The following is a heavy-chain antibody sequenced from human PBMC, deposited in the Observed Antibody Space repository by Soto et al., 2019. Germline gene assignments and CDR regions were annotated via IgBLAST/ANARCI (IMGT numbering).Heavy chain of an antibody. V-gene: IGHV1-46*01. D-gene: IGHD1-26*01. CDR3: ARVSGSYWPFDY. Sequence: ASVKVSCKASGYTFSNYYLHWVRQAPGQGLEWMGIINPGTDITSGAQKFQGRITMTRDTSTSTVYMELSSLTSDDTAVYYCARVSGSYWPFDYWGQGTLVTVSS. CDR2: INPGTDIT. J-gene: IGHJ4*02. CDR1: GYTFSNYY.